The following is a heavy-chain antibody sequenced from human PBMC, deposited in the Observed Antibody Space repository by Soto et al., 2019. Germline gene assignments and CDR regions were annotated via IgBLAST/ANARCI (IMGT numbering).Heavy chain of an antibody. V-gene: IGHV4-34*01. D-gene: IGHD2-2*01. CDR2: VNHSGTT. J-gene: IGHJ4*02. Sequence: PSETLSLTCAVYGGSFSGYYWTWIRQSPEKGLEWIGEVNHSGTTYYNPSLKTRVTISVHTPKNQFSLKMSSVTAADTAVYYCARGIGYCSSINCYSSRRLGFDSWGQGTLVTVSS. CDR1: GGSFSGYY. CDR3: ARGIGYCSSINCYSSRRLGFDS.